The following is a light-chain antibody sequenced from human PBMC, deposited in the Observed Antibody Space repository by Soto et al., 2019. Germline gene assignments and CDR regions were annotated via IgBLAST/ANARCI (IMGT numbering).Light chain of an antibody. Sequence: EIVLTQSPGTLSLSPGERATLSCRASQSISSSYLAWYQQKPGQAPRLLVYGASSRATGIPDRFSGSGSGTDFTLTISRLEPEDFAVYYCQQYGSSRFTFGPGTKVAIK. CDR3: QQYGSSRFT. CDR1: QSISSSY. CDR2: GAS. V-gene: IGKV3-20*01. J-gene: IGKJ3*01.